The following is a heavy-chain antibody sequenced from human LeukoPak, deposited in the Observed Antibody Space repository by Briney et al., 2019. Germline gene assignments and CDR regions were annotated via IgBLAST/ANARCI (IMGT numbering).Heavy chain of an antibody. CDR3: ARDVYYDSSGYCFDY. CDR2: IKQDGSEK. J-gene: IGHJ4*02. D-gene: IGHD3-22*01. CDR1: GFTFSSYS. V-gene: IGHV3-7*01. Sequence: PGGSLRLSCAASGFTFSSYSMNWVRQAPGKGLEWVANIKQDGSEKYYVDSVKGRFTISRDNAKNSLYLQMNSLRAEDTAVYYCARDVYYDSSGYCFDYWGQGTLVTVSS.